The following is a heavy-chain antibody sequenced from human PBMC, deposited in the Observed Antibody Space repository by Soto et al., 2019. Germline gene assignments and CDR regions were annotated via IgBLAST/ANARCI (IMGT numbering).Heavy chain of an antibody. J-gene: IGHJ5*02. CDR1: GYTSTNYY. Sequence: QVQLVQSGAEVKKPEASVRVSCKASGYTSTNYYMHWVRQAPGQGLEWMGMINPSGDSATYAQKFRGRITMTRDTSTSTVYLDLSSLRSEDTAVYYCAAYYYHTSGPFDPWGQGTLVTVSS. CDR3: AAYYYHTSGPFDP. V-gene: IGHV1-46*01. CDR2: INPSGDSA. D-gene: IGHD3-22*01.